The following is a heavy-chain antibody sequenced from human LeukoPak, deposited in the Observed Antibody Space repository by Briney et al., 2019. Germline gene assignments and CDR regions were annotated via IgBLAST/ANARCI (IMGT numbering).Heavy chain of an antibody. CDR1: GFTFSSYL. D-gene: IGHD4-17*01. J-gene: IGHJ4*02. CDR2: MKPDGSEK. CDR3: ARGHGDYGIN. V-gene: IGHV3-7*01. Sequence: SGGSLRLSCAVSGFTFSSYLMTWVRQAPGKGLEWVATMKPDGSEKYYVDSVKGRFTISRDNAKNSLYLQMNSLRAEDTAVYYCARGHGDYGINWGQGTLVTVSS.